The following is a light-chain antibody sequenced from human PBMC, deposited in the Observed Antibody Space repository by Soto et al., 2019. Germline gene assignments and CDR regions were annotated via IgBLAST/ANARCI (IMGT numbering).Light chain of an antibody. CDR3: QQYDNLPTVT. V-gene: IGKV1-33*01. CDR2: DAS. CDR1: QDISNY. Sequence: DIQMTQSPSSLSASVGDRVTITCQASQDISNYLNWYQQKPGKAPKLLIDDASNLETGVPSRFSGSGSGTDFTFTISSLQPEDIATYYCQQYDNLPTVTFGPGTKVDIK. J-gene: IGKJ3*01.